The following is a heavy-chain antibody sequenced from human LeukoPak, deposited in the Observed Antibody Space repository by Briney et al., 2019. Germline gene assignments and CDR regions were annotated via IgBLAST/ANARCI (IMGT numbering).Heavy chain of an antibody. J-gene: IGHJ4*02. V-gene: IGHV3-23*01. Sequence: GGSLRLSCAASGFTFSSYAMSWVRQAPGKGLEWVSGISGSGGSTDYADSVKGRFTISRDISKNTVYLQVNSLRAEDTAIYYCAKHYYYRSGSCLDYWGQGTLVTVSS. D-gene: IGHD3-10*01. CDR3: AKHYYYRSGSCLDY. CDR2: ISGSGGST. CDR1: GFTFSSYA.